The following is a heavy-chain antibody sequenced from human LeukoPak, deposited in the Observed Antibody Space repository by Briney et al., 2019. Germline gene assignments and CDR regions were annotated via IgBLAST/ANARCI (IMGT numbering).Heavy chain of an antibody. D-gene: IGHD3-16*02. Sequence: GGSLRLSCAASGFTCSSYSMIWVRQAPGKGREGVSYISSSSSTIYYADSVKGRFTISRDNAKNSLYLQMNSLRAEDTAVYYCARDSSRYHDYVWWSYRPDAFDIWGQGTMVTVSS. CDR1: GFTCSSYS. CDR3: ARDSSRYHDYVWWSYRPDAFDI. V-gene: IGHV3-48*01. J-gene: IGHJ3*02. CDR2: ISSSSSTI.